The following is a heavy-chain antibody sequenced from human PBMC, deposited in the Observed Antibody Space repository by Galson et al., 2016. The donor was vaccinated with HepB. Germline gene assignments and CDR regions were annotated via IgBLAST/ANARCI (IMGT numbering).Heavy chain of an antibody. CDR3: ARRYSYGSVPNAFDI. CDR1: GYSFTDYW. D-gene: IGHD5-18*01. J-gene: IGHJ3*02. V-gene: IGHV5-51*01. Sequence: SGYSFTDYWIGWVRQMPGKGLEWMGIIYPGDSNTRYSPSFQGQFTISADKSITTAYLQWSSLKASDTAMYYCARRYSYGSVPNAFDIWGQGTMVTVSS. CDR2: IYPGDSNT.